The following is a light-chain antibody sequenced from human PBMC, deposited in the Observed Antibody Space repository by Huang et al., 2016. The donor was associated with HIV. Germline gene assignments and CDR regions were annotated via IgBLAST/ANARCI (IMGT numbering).Light chain of an antibody. Sequence: EIVLTQSPATLSFSPGERATLSCRASQSISNYLAWYQQKPGQAPRLLIYDASNRATGIPARFSGSGSGTDFTLTISSLESEDFAVYYCQQRSRTFGGGTKVEIK. J-gene: IGKJ4*01. CDR1: QSISNY. CDR2: DAS. V-gene: IGKV3-11*01. CDR3: QQRSRT.